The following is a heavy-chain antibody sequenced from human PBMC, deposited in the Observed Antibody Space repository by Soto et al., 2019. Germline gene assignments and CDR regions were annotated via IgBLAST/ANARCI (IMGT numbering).Heavy chain of an antibody. CDR2: IYYSGST. V-gene: IGHV4-59*01. J-gene: IGHJ4*02. CDR3: TRVGGYYGDYPNFDY. Sequence: QVHLQESGPGLVKPSETLSLTCTVYGGSIRSYYWSWIRQPPGKGLEWIGNIYYSGSTNYNPSRKSRVTISVDMSKNQVSLKLSSVTAADTAVYYCTRVGGYYGDYPNFDYWGQGALVTVSS. D-gene: IGHD4-17*01. CDR1: GGSIRSYY.